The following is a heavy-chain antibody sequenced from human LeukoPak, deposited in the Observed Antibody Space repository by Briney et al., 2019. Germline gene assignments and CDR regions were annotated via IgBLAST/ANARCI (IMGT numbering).Heavy chain of an antibody. Sequence: PSETLSLTCTVSGGSISSYYWSWIRQPPGKGLEWIGDIYYSGSTNYNPSLKSRVTISVDTSKNQFSLKLSSVTAADTAVYYCARDLITMVRGTFYYYGMDVWGQGTTVTVSS. D-gene: IGHD3-10*01. V-gene: IGHV4-59*01. CDR1: GGSISSYY. CDR2: IYYSGST. CDR3: ARDLITMVRGTFYYYGMDV. J-gene: IGHJ6*02.